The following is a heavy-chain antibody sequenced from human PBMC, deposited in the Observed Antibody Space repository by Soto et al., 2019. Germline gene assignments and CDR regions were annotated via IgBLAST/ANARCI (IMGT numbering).Heavy chain of an antibody. CDR1: GFTVSSNH. V-gene: IGHV3-53*01. CDR3: AADAEGFAFDD. J-gene: IGHJ4*02. CDR2: IDSGGRT. Sequence: GGSLRLSFAVSGFTVSSNHMSWVRQAPGQGLEWVSIIDSGGRTYYADSVKGRFTISGDTSKSTLFLQMNSLRVEDSAVYYGAADAEGFAFDDWGQGTLVIVSS.